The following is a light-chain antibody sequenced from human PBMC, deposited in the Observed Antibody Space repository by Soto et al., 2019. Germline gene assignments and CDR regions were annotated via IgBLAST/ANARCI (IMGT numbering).Light chain of an antibody. V-gene: IGLV2-23*02. CDR1: SCDVGNYNL. J-gene: IGLJ1*01. Sequence: QSVLTQPASVSGSPGQSITISCTGTSCDVGNYNLVSWYQHHPGKAPKLIIYEVSKRPSGVSNRFSGSKSGDTASLTISGLQAEDEADYYCCSYAGSNYVFGTGTKVTVL. CDR2: EVS. CDR3: CSYAGSNYV.